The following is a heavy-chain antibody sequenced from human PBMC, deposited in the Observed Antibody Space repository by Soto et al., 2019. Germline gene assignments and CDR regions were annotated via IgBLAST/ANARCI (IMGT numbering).Heavy chain of an antibody. D-gene: IGHD2-15*01. CDR1: GGSFSCYY. Sequence: QVQLQQWGAGLLKPSETLSLTCAVYGGSFSCYYWSWIRQPPGKGLEWIGEINHSGSTNYNPALMRRVPISVDSSKITFSLKLSSVTAADTAVYYCARDGVVVVAAPDAFDLWGQGTMVKVSS. V-gene: IGHV4-34*01. J-gene: IGHJ3*01. CDR3: ARDGVVVVAAPDAFDL. CDR2: INHSGST.